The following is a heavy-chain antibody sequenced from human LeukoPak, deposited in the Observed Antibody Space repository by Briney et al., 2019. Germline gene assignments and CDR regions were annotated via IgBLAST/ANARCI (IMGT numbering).Heavy chain of an antibody. J-gene: IGHJ5*02. Sequence: ASVTVSCKASGYTFTSYGISWVRQAPGQGLEWMGWISAYNGNTNYAQKLQGRVTMTTDTSTSTAYMELRSLRSDDTAVYYCARDNYYDSSGYYYNWFDPWGQGTLVTVSS. V-gene: IGHV1-18*01. CDR2: ISAYNGNT. CDR1: GYTFTSYG. CDR3: ARDNYYDSSGYYYNWFDP. D-gene: IGHD3-22*01.